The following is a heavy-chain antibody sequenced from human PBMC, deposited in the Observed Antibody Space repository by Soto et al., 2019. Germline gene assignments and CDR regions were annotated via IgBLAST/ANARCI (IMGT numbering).Heavy chain of an antibody. CDR3: AKGPTVFGAVISFDYYYGMYV. CDR2: ISGSGAGT. V-gene: IGHV3-23*01. CDR1: GFTFSTSA. D-gene: IGHD3-3*01. J-gene: IGHJ6*02. Sequence: GGSLRLSCTASGFTFSTSAMSWVRQAPGRGLEWVSGISGSGAGTYYADSVKGRFTVSRDNSKNTLYLQMSGLRAEDAAVYYCAKGPTVFGAVISFDYYYGMYVWGQGTPVTVSS.